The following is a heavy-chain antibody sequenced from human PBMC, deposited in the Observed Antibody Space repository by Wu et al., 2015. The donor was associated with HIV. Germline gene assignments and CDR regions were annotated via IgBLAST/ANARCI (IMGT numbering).Heavy chain of an antibody. J-gene: IGHJ6*02. CDR1: GYTFTSYG. Sequence: QVQLVQSGAEVKKPGASVKVSCKASGYTFTSYGISWVRQAPGQGLEWMGWISAYNGNTNYAQKLQGRVTMTTDTSTSTAYMELRSLRSDDTAVYYCASDYYDYVWGXRTFPGYYYYGMDVWGQGTTGHRLL. CDR3: ASDYYDYVWGXRTFPGYYYYGMDV. CDR2: ISAYNGNT. V-gene: IGHV1-18*01. D-gene: IGHD3-16*01.